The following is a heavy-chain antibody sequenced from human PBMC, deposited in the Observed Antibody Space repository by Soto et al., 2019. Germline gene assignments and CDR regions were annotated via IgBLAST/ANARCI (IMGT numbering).Heavy chain of an antibody. CDR2: IYYSGST. Sequence: TLSLTCTVSGGSISSGGYYWSWIRQHPGKGLEWIGYIYYSGSTYYNPSLKSRVTISVDTSKNQFSLKLSSVTAADTAVYYCARYPLAMYYFDYWGQGTLVTVSS. CDR3: ARYPLAMYYFDY. V-gene: IGHV4-31*03. J-gene: IGHJ4*02. D-gene: IGHD3-3*02. CDR1: GGSISSGGYY.